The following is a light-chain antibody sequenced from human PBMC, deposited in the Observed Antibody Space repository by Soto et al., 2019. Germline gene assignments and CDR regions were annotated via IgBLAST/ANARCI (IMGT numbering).Light chain of an antibody. V-gene: IGLV1-44*01. Sequence: QPVLTQPPSASGTPGQRVTISCSGSSSNIGRNTVHWYQQVPGTAPRPLIYSDNQRPSGVPDRFSGSKSGTSASLAISGLQSEDEADYYCAAWDDSLKGWVFGGGTQLTVL. CDR1: SSNIGRNT. CDR3: AAWDDSLKGWV. CDR2: SDN. J-gene: IGLJ3*02.